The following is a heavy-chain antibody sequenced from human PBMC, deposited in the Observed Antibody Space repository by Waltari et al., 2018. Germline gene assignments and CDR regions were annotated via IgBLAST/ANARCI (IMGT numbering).Heavy chain of an antibody. D-gene: IGHD6-13*01. Sequence: LQRWGAALLRPAGTLCISWSVYDGSFSGYYWSWIRQPPGQGMEWIGEINHSGSTNYNPSLKSRVTISVDTYKNQFSLKLSCVTAADTAVYYCARGRPRILNSSSWYVGYFDIWGRGTMVTVSS. J-gene: IGHJ2*01. V-gene: IGHV4-34*01. CDR2: INHSGST. CDR3: ARGRPRILNSSSWYVGYFDI. CDR1: DGSFSGYY.